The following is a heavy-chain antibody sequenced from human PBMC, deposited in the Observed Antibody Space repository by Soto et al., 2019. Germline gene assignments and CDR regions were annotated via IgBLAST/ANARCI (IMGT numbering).Heavy chain of an antibody. J-gene: IGHJ3*02. CDR3: AKGSRYDMLPGYYNDAFDI. CDR1: GFTFSSYA. V-gene: IGHV3-23*01. CDR2: ISGSGGST. Sequence: EVQLLESGGGLVQPGGSLRLSCAASGFTFSSYAMSWVRQAPGKGLEWVSAISGSGGSTYYADSVKGRFTISRDNSKNTVYLKMNSLRAEDTAVYYCAKGSRYDMLPGYYNDAFDIWGQGTMVTVSS. D-gene: IGHD3-9*01.